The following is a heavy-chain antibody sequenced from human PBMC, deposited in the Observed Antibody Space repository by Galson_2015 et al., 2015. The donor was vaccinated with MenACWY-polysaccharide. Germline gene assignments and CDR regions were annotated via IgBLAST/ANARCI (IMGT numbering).Heavy chain of an antibody. CDR3: ANPGLSTGRTSDVDY. CDR1: GFSFSSYT. V-gene: IGHV3-23*01. Sequence: SLRLSCAASGFSFSSYTMSWVRQAPGKGLEWVSGVSASGAVTYYADSVKGRFTISRDNSKNTLYLQMNRLRAADTAVYYCANPGLSTGRTSDVDYWGQGTLVTVSS. D-gene: IGHD1-14*01. CDR2: VSASGAVT. J-gene: IGHJ4*02.